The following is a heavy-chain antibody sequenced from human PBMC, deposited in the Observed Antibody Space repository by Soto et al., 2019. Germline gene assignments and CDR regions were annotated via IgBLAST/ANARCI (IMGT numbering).Heavy chain of an antibody. CDR2: ISYDGGYE. Sequence: QVQLVESGGGVVQPGRSLRLSCAASGFTFNNYAMHWVRQAPGKGLQWVAVISYDGGYEYYADSMKGRFTISRDNSKSTLYLQMNSLRPEDTAVYYCVREEYIGSPRLFDDWGQGTLVTVSS. V-gene: IGHV3-30-3*01. D-gene: IGHD1-26*01. J-gene: IGHJ4*02. CDR3: VREEYIGSPRLFDD. CDR1: GFTFNNYA.